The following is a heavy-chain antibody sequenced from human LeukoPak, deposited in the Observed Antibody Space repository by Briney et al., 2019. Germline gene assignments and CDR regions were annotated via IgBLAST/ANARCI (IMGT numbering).Heavy chain of an antibody. D-gene: IGHD1-26*01. V-gene: IGHV3-7*01. CDR1: GFTFNSYW. J-gene: IGHJ4*02. CDR2: IKQDGSEK. Sequence: PGGSLRLSCAASGFTFNSYWMSWVRQAPGKGLEWVANIKQDGSEKEYVDSVKGRFTISRDNAKNSLYVQMNSLRVEDTAVYYCARDRGIVGAVVWGQGTLVTVSS. CDR3: ARDRGIVGAVV.